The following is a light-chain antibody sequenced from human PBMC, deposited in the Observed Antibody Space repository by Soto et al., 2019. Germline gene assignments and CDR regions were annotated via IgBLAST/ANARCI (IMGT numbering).Light chain of an antibody. CDR1: QTISSW. CDR2: KAS. Sequence: DIQMTQYPSTLSGSVGDKVTIICRASQTISSWLAWYQRKPGKAPKLLIYKASTLKSGVPSRFSGSGSGTEFTLTISSLQPDDFATYYCQHYNSYSEAFGQGTKVDIK. J-gene: IGKJ1*01. V-gene: IGKV1-5*03. CDR3: QHYNSYSEA.